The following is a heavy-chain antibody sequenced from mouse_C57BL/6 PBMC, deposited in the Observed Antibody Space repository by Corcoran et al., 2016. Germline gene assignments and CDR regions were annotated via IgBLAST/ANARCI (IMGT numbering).Heavy chain of an antibody. V-gene: IGHV1-75*01. CDR1: GYTFTDYY. CDR2: IFPGSGST. J-gene: IGHJ4*01. D-gene: IGHD1-1*01. Sequence: QVQLQQSGPELVKPGASVKISCKASGYTFTDYYINWVKQRPGQGLEWIGWIFPGSGSTYYNEKFKGKATLTVDKSSSTAYMLLSSLTSEDSAVYFCARSITTVVARSAMDYWGQGTSVTVSS. CDR3: ARSITTVVARSAMDY.